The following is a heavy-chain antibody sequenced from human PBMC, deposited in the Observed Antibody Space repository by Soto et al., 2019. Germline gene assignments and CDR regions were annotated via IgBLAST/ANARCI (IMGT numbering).Heavy chain of an antibody. V-gene: IGHV5-51*01. Sequence: GESLKISCKGSGYSFTSYWIGWVRQMPGKGLEWMGIIYPGDSDTRYSPSFQGQVTISADKSISTAYLQWSSLKASDTAMYYCAISLANSGYHDAIDIWGQGTMVTLSS. J-gene: IGHJ3*02. D-gene: IGHD5-12*01. CDR1: GYSFTSYW. CDR3: AISLANSGYHDAIDI. CDR2: IYPGDSDT.